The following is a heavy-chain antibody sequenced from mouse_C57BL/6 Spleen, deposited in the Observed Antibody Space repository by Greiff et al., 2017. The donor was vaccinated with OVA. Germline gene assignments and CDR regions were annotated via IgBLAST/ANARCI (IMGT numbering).Heavy chain of an antibody. CDR2: INPSNGGT. CDR3: ARIGFTTVSYAMDY. CDR1: GYTFTDYY. D-gene: IGHD1-1*01. Sequence: EVQLQQSGPVLVKPGASVKMSCKASGYTFTDYYMNWVKQSHGKSLEWIGVINPSNGGTSYNQKFKGKATLTVDKSSSTAYMELNRLTSDDSSVYSCARIGFTTVSYAMDYWGQGTSVTVSS. V-gene: IGHV1-19*01. J-gene: IGHJ4*01.